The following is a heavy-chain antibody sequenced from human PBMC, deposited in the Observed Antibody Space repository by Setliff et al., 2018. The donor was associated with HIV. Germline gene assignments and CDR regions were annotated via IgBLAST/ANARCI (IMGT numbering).Heavy chain of an antibody. V-gene: IGHV3-30-3*01. CDR1: GITFSNNA. D-gene: IGHD3-10*01. Sequence: GGSLRLSCAASGITFSNNAMHWVRQAPGKGLEWVAVISYDGSNKYHADSVKGRFTISRDSSKNTLYLQMNSLRAEDTAVYYCARSVIGYYYYGMDVWGQGTLVTVSS. J-gene: IGHJ6*02. CDR2: ISYDGSNK. CDR3: ARSVIGYYYYGMDV.